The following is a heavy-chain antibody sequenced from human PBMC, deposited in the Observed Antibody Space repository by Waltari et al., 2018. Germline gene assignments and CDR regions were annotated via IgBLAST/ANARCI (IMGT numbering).Heavy chain of an antibody. Sequence: QVQLVESGGGVVQPGRSLRLSCAASGFTFSSYGMHWVRQAPGKGLGWVAVISYDGSNKYYADSVKGRFTISRDNSKNTLYLQMNSLRAEDTAVYYCARGSYYYYYYGMDVWGQGTTVTVSS. CDR2: ISYDGSNK. CDR3: ARGSYYYYYYGMDV. J-gene: IGHJ6*02. CDR1: GFTFSSYG. V-gene: IGHV3-30*03.